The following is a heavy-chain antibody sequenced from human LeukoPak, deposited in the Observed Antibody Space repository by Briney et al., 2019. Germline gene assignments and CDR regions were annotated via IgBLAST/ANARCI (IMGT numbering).Heavy chain of an antibody. CDR2: IYYSGST. D-gene: IGHD3-9*01. V-gene: IGHV4-31*03. CDR3: ARGVIRYFDWLRSPYFDY. J-gene: IGHJ4*02. Sequence: SETLSLTCTVSGGSISSGGYYWSWIRQHPGKGLEWIVYIYYSGSTYYNPSLKSRVTITVNTSKNQFSLKLSSVTAADTAVYYCARGVIRYFDWLRSPYFDYWGQGTLVTVSS. CDR1: GGSISSGGYY.